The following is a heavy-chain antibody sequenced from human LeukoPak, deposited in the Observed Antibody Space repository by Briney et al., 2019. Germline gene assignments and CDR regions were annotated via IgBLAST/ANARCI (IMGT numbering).Heavy chain of an antibody. CDR1: GGSFSGYY. CDR2: INHSGST. J-gene: IGHJ4*02. D-gene: IGHD5-18*01. CDR3: ASRRGYSYGYLGSVY. Sequence: PSETLSLTCAVYGGSFSGYYWSWIRQPPGKGLEWIGEINHSGSTNHNPSLKSRVTISVDTSKNQFSLKLSSVTAADTAVYYCASRRGYSYGYLGSVYWGQGTLVTVSS. V-gene: IGHV4-34*01.